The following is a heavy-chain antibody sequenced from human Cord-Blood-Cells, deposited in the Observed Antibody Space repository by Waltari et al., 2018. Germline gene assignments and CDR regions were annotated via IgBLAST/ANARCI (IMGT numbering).Heavy chain of an antibody. CDR1: GGSISSSSYY. V-gene: IGHV4-39*07. D-gene: IGHD3-10*01. Sequence: QLQLQESGPGLVKPSETLSLTCTVSGGSISSSSYYWGWIRQPPGKGLEWIGSIYYSGSTYYNPSLKSRVTISVDTSKNQFSRKLSSVTAADTAVYYCARRGTYYYGSGSYYTAEYFQHWGQGTLVTVSS. CDR2: IYYSGST. J-gene: IGHJ1*01. CDR3: ARRGTYYYGSGSYYTAEYFQH.